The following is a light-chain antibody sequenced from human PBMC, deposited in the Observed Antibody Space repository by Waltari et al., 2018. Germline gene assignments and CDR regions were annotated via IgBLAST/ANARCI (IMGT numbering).Light chain of an antibody. CDR3: QQSYTTPRT. Sequence: DIQMTQSPSSLSASVGDRVSITCRASQTIRNFLNWYQQKPWKAPKLLIYAASTLESGVPSRFSGSASGTDFTLTISSLQPEDFATYYCQQSYTTPRTFGQGTKVEIK. J-gene: IGKJ1*01. CDR1: QTIRNF. V-gene: IGKV1-39*01. CDR2: AAS.